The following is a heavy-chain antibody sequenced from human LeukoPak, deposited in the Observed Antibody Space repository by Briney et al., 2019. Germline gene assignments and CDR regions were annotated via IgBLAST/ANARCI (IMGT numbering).Heavy chain of an antibody. CDR1: GYSFTTYW. CDR3: ARSQEPTVAGNDY. D-gene: IGHD6-19*01. Sequence: GESLKISCKGSGYSFTTYWIGWVRQMPGKGLEWMGIIYPGDSDTRYSPSFQGQVTISADKSISTAYLQWSSLKASDTAMYYCARSQEPTVAGNDYWGQGTLVTVSS. CDR2: IYPGDSDT. J-gene: IGHJ4*02. V-gene: IGHV5-51*01.